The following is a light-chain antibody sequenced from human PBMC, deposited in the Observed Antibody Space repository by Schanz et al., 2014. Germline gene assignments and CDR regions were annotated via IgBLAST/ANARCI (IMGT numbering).Light chain of an antibody. CDR1: SSNIGADFD. CDR2: GNT. V-gene: IGLV1-40*01. J-gene: IGLJ2*01. CDR3: QSYDSSLSGPV. Sequence: QSVLTQPPSVSGAPGQRVTISCTGSSSNIGADFDVHWYQHLPGKAPKLLIYGNTNRPSGVPDRFSGSKSGTSASLAITGLQAEDEADYYCQSYDSSLSGPVFGGGTKLTVL.